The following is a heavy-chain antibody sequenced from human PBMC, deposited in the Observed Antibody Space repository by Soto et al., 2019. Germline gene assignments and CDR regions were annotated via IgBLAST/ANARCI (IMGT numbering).Heavy chain of an antibody. V-gene: IGHV4-59*01. J-gene: IGHJ5*02. CDR1: GGSISSYY. CDR2: IYYSGST. Sequence: PSETLSLTCTVSGGSISSYYWSWIRQPPGKGLEWIGYIYYSGSTNYNPSLKSRVTISVDTSKNQGSLELSSVTAADRAVYYCARDQRQYDILTGCRNRFDPWGQGTLVTVSS. CDR3: ARDQRQYDILTGCRNRFDP. D-gene: IGHD3-9*01.